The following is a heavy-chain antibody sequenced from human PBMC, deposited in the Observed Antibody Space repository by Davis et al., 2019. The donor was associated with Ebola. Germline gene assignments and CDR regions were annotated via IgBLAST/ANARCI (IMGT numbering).Heavy chain of an antibody. CDR3: VKDTLWGKGSGSTDLYGMDV. Sequence: PGGSLRLSCSASGFTFSSYAMHWVRQAPGKGLEYVSAISSNGGSTYYADSVKGRFTISRDNSKNTLYLQMSSLRAEDTAVYYCVKDTLWGKGSGSTDLYGMDVWGQGTTVTVSS. D-gene: IGHD3-10*01. V-gene: IGHV3-64D*06. CDR2: ISSNGGST. J-gene: IGHJ6*02. CDR1: GFTFSSYA.